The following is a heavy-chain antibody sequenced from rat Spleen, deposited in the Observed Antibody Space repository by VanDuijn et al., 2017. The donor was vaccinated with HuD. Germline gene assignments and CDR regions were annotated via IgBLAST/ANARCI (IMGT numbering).Heavy chain of an antibody. V-gene: IGHV3-3*01. CDR2: INSADST. D-gene: IGHD1-12*02. CDR3: ARSEGTHYYLPFAD. J-gene: IGHJ3*01. Sequence: EVQLQESGPGLVKPSQSLSLTCSVTGYSITNSYRWNWIRKFPGNKLEWMGYINSADSTNYNPSLKSRISLTRDTSKNQFFLQVNSVPTEDTATYYCARSEGTHYYLPFADWGQGTLVTVSS. CDR1: GYSITNSYR.